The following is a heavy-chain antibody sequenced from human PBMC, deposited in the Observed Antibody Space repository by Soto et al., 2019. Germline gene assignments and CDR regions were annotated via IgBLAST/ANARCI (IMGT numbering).Heavy chain of an antibody. CDR2: ISYDGSNK. CDR1: GFTFSSYG. Sequence: GGSLRLSCAASGFTFSSYGMHWVRQAPGKGLEWVAVISYDGSNKYYADSVKGRFTISRDNSKNTLYLQMNSLRAEDTAVYYCAKDPRYQLLQNSFDPWGQGTLVTVSS. V-gene: IGHV3-30*18. CDR3: AKDPRYQLLQNSFDP. D-gene: IGHD2-2*01. J-gene: IGHJ5*02.